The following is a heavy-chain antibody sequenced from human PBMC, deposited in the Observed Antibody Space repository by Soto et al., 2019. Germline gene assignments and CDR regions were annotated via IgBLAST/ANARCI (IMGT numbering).Heavy chain of an antibody. J-gene: IGHJ6*02. CDR2: ISAYNGNT. CDR1: GYTFTSYG. V-gene: IGHV1-18*01. Sequence: GASVKVSCKASGYTFTSYGISWVRQAPGQGLEWMGWISAYNGNTNHAQKLQGRVTMTTDTSTSTAYMELRSLRSDDTAVYYCARGEASYYDFWSGSSRGPYYYYGMDVWGQGTTVIVSS. CDR3: ARGEASYYDFWSGSSRGPYYYYGMDV. D-gene: IGHD3-3*01.